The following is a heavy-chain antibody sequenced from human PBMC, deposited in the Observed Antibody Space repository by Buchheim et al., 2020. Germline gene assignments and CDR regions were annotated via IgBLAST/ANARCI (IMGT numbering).Heavy chain of an antibody. V-gene: IGHV3-7*03. Sequence: EVQLVESGGGLVQPGGSLRLSCAASGFTFSRSWMSWVRQAPGKGLEWVANINPDGSVRYHVDSLKGRFTISRDNAENSVYLQVNSLRAEDMAVYFCARDVAYSRFDLWGQGTL. CDR1: GFTFSRSW. CDR3: ARDVAYSRFDL. CDR2: INPDGSVR. J-gene: IGHJ5*02. D-gene: IGHD5-12*01.